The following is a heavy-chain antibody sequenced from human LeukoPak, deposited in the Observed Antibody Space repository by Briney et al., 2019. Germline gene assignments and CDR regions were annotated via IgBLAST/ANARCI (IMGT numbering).Heavy chain of an antibody. J-gene: IGHJ4*02. CDR2: ISSSSSYT. D-gene: IGHD7-27*01. CDR1: GFTFSDYY. V-gene: IGHV3-11*06. CDR3: ARDIKLGSFWYFDY. Sequence: PGGSLRLSCAASGFTFSDYYMSWIRQAPGKGLEWVSYISSSSSYTNYADSVKGRFTISSDNAKNSLYLQMNSLRAEDTAVYYCARDIKLGSFWYFDYWGQGTLATVSS.